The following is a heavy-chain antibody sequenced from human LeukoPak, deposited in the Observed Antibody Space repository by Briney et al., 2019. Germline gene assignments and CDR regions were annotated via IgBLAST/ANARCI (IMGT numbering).Heavy chain of an antibody. V-gene: IGHV3-9*01. J-gene: IGHJ3*02. CDR3: AKDIWFGELIGAFDI. Sequence: TGGSLRLSCAASGFTFDDYAMHWVRQAPGKGLEWVSGISWSSGSIGYADSVKGRFTISRDNAKDSLYLQMNSLRAEDTALYYCAKDIWFGELIGAFDIWGQGTMVTVSS. CDR1: GFTFDDYA. D-gene: IGHD3-10*01. CDR2: ISWSSGSI.